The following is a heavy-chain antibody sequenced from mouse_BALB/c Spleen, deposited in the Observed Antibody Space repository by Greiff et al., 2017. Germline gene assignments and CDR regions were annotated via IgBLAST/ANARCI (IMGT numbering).Heavy chain of an antibody. CDR3: ARGLFITTATDY. V-gene: IGHV1-9*01. J-gene: IGHJ4*01. CDR1: GYTFSSYW. CDR2: ILPGSGST. Sequence: VQGVESGAELMKPGASVKISCKATGYTFSSYWIEWVKQRPGHGLEWIGEILPGSGSTNYNEKFKGKATFTADTSSNTAYMQLSSLTSEDSAVYYCARGLFITTATDYWGQGTSVTVSS. D-gene: IGHD1-2*01.